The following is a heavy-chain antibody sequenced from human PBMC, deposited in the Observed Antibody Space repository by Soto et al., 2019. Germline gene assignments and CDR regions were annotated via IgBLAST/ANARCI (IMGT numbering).Heavy chain of an antibody. J-gene: IGHJ5*02. Sequence: PSETLSLTCAVSGGSISSSNWWSCVRQPPGKGLEWIGEIYHSGSTNYNPSLKSRVTISVEKSKNQFSLKLSSVTAADTAVYYCARWNRFLYNWFDPWGQGTLVTVSS. CDR2: IYHSGST. CDR3: ARWNRFLYNWFDP. D-gene: IGHD1-1*01. V-gene: IGHV4-4*02. CDR1: GGSISSSNW.